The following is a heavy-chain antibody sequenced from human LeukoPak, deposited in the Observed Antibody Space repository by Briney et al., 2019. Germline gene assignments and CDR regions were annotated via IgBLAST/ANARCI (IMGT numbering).Heavy chain of an antibody. Sequence: GSVKVSCKASGYTFTSYGISWVRQPPGQGLEWMGWISAYNGTKNYAQKLQGRVTMTTETSTSTAYMQLSSLRSDDTAVYYGGRCRITLFGVVIGNCFGRWGQGALVT. D-gene: IGHD3-3*01. CDR1: GYTFTSYG. V-gene: IGHV1-18*01. CDR2: ISAYNGTK. J-gene: IGHJ5*02. CDR3: GRCRITLFGVVIGNCFGR.